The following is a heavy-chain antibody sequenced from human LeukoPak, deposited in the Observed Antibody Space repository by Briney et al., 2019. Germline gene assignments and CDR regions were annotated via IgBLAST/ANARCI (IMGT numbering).Heavy chain of an antibody. Sequence: PGGSLRLSCAASGFTFTTYTMSWVRQAPGKGLEWVAVISYDGSNKYYADSVKGRFTISRDNSKNTLYLQMNSLRAEDTAVYYCAKDYDEGYSSSWFDYWGQGTLVTVSS. J-gene: IGHJ4*02. CDR1: GFTFTTYT. CDR3: AKDYDEGYSSSWFDY. CDR2: ISYDGSNK. V-gene: IGHV3-30*18. D-gene: IGHD6-13*01.